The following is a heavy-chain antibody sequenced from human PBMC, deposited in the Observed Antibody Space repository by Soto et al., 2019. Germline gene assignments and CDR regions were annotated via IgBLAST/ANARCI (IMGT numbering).Heavy chain of an antibody. J-gene: IGHJ6*01. CDR1: GGSISSGGSS. Sequence: PSETLSLTCAVSGGSISSGGSSWSWIRQPPGKGLEWIGYIYQSGSSYYNPSLKSRVTISIDRSKNQFSLKLSSVTAADTAMYYCARAHYYYGMDVWGQGTTVTVSS. CDR3: ARAHYYYGMDV. V-gene: IGHV4-30-2*01. CDR2: IYQSGSS.